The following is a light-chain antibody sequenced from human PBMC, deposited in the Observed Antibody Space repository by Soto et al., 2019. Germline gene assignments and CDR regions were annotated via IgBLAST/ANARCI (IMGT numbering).Light chain of an antibody. CDR2: ENN. CDR3: QPSFGTNRV. CDR1: SGNIASNY. J-gene: IGLJ3*02. Sequence: NFMLTQPHSVSGSPGETVIISCTRSSGNIASNYVHWYQQRPGSAPTIVIYENNQRPSGVPDRFSGSIDRSSNSASLTISGLKTEDEADFYCQPSFGTNRVFGGGTKLTVL. V-gene: IGLV6-57*04.